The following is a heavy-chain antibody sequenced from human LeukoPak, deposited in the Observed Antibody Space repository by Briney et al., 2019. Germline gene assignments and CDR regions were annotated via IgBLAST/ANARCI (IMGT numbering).Heavy chain of an antibody. D-gene: IGHD3-22*01. V-gene: IGHV3-23*01. CDR1: GFTFSSYA. CDR2: ISGSGGST. Sequence: PGGSLRLSCAASGFTFSSYAMSWVRQAPGKGLEWVSAISGSGGSTYYADSVKGRFTISRDNSKNTLYLQMNSLRAEDTAVYYYAKDREVTMIVVARGRYFDYWGQGTLVTVSS. CDR3: AKDREVTMIVVARGRYFDY. J-gene: IGHJ4*02.